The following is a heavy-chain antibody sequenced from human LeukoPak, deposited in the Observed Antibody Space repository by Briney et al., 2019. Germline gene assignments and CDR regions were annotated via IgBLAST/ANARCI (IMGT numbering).Heavy chain of an antibody. V-gene: IGHV1-3*01. Sequence: ASVKVSCKASGYTFASYAMHWVRQAPGQRLEWMGWITAGNGNTKYSQKFQGRVTITRDTSASTAYMELSSLRSEDTAVYYCARGHIAAAGGYGMDVWGQGTTVTVSS. CDR3: ARGHIAAAGGYGMDV. J-gene: IGHJ6*02. CDR1: GYTFASYA. CDR2: ITAGNGNT. D-gene: IGHD6-13*01.